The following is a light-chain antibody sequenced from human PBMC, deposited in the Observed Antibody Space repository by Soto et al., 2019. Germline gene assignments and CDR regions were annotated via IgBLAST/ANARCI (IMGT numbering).Light chain of an antibody. J-gene: IGKJ1*01. CDR1: QSVSSN. Sequence: EIVMTQSPATLSVSPGERATLSCRASQSVSSNLAWSQQKPGQAPRLLIYGASTRATGTPARFSGSGSGTEFTLTISSLQSEDFAIYYCQQYNTWTFGQGTKVEIK. CDR3: QQYNTWT. V-gene: IGKV3-15*01. CDR2: GAS.